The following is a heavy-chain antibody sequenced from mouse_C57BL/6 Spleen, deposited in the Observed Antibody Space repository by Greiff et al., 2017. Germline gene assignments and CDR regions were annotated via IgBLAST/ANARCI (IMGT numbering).Heavy chain of an antibody. CDR3: TSDYDASYAMDY. V-gene: IGHV1-5*01. D-gene: IGHD2-4*01. CDR2: IYPGNSDT. CDR1: GYTFTSYW. J-gene: IGHJ4*01. Sequence: EVQLQQSGTVLARPGASVKMSCKTSGYTFTSYWMHWVKQRPGQGLEWIGAIYPGNSDTSYNQKFKGKAILTAVTSASTAYMELSSLTNEDSAVYYCTSDYDASYAMDYWGQGTSVTVSS.